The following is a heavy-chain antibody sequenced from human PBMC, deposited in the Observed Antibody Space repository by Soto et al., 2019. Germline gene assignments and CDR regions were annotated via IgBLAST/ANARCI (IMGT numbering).Heavy chain of an antibody. CDR3: AKVTKRAAAGRYEYYKYGMDV. Sequence: GGSLRLSCAAAGFAFSTYAMTWVRQAPGKGLEWVSVISSSGGSSYYAASVKGRFTISRDNSKNTLFLQMNGLRAEDTAVYYCAKVTKRAAAGRYEYYKYGMDVWGQGTTVTVSS. CDR1: GFAFSTYA. J-gene: IGHJ6*02. V-gene: IGHV3-23*01. D-gene: IGHD6-13*01. CDR2: ISSSGGSS.